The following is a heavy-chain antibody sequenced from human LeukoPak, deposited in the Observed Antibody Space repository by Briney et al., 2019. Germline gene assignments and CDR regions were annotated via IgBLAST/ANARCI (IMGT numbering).Heavy chain of an antibody. J-gene: IGHJ4*02. V-gene: IGHV4-39*07. D-gene: IGHD3-22*01. CDR1: GGSISSSYYY. CDR3: ARVSRDYHSDNNGYVY. Sequence: SETLSLTCSVSGGSISSSYYYWGWIRQAPGKGLEWIGSISYNGNTYYNPSLKSRVTISIDRSKNQFSLKLSSVTAADTAMYYCARVSRDYHSDNNGYVYWGQGTLVTVSS. CDR2: ISYNGNT.